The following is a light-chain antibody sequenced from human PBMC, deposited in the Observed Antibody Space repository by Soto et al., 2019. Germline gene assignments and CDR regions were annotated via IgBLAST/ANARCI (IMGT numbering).Light chain of an antibody. J-gene: IGKJ4*01. CDR2: RTS. CDR3: QHTYITIS. Sequence: DIQVTQSPSSLSASVGDRVTITCRASRNISTYLHWYQQRPGKAPQLLISRTSNLESAVPSRFSGSGSGTDFTLTITDPQPDDYASYYCQHTYITISFGGGTKVDIK. CDR1: RNISTY. V-gene: IGKV1-39*01.